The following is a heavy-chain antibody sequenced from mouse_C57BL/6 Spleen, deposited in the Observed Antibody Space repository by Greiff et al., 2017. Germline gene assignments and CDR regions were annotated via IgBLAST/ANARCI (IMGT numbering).Heavy chain of an antibody. CDR1: GFTFSSYT. Sequence: EVMLVESGGGLVKPGGSLKLSCAASGFTFSSYTMSWVRQTPEKRLEWVATISGGGGNTYYPDSVKGRFTISRDNAKNTLYLQMSSLRSEDTALYYCARQGSNYGSYFDYWGQGTTLTVSS. CDR2: ISGGGGNT. D-gene: IGHD2-5*01. CDR3: ARQGSNYGSYFDY. V-gene: IGHV5-9*01. J-gene: IGHJ2*01.